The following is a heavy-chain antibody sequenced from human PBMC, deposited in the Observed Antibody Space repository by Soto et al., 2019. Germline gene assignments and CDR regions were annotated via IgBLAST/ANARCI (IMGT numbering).Heavy chain of an antibody. Sequence: ASVKVSCTASGYTFTGYYMHWVRQAPGQGLEWKGWINPNSGGTNYAQKFQGRVTMTRDTSISTAYMELSRLRSDDTAVYYCARVPRRITMIVVVHPSWFDPWGQGTLVTVSS. CDR1: GYTFTGYY. J-gene: IGHJ5*02. V-gene: IGHV1-2*02. CDR2: INPNSGGT. D-gene: IGHD3-22*01. CDR3: ARVPRRITMIVVVHPSWFDP.